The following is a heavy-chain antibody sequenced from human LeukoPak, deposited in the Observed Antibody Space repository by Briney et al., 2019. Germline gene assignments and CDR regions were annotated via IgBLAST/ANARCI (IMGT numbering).Heavy chain of an antibody. CDR2: IYFGGTT. V-gene: IGHV3-53*01. J-gene: IGHJ4*02. CDR3: ARGDGVYVY. CDR1: GFTVSSNY. D-gene: IGHD5/OR15-5a*01. Sequence: GGSLRLSCAASGFTVSSNYMTWVRQAPGQGLEWVSVIYFGGTTYCADSVKGRFTISRDNSKNTVYLQVNSLRVEDTAVYYCARGDGVYVYWGQGTLVTVSS.